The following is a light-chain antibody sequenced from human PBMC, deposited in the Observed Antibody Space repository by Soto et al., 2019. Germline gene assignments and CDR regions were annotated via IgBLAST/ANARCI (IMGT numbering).Light chain of an antibody. CDR3: MQALPTPRT. CDR1: QSLLHSKGYNY. V-gene: IGKV2-28*01. CDR2: LGS. J-gene: IGKJ1*01. Sequence: DIVMTQSPLSLPVTPGEPASISCRSSQSLLHSKGYNYVDWYLQKPGQSPQLLIYLGSNRASGVPDRFRGSGSGTDFTLKISRGEAEDVGVYYCMQALPTPRTLGQGTKVEIK.